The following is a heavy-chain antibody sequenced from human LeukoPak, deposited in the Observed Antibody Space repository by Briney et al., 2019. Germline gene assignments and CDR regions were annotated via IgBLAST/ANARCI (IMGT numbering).Heavy chain of an antibody. CDR1: GFTFSSYE. J-gene: IGHJ4*02. CDR3: ARGSGGEPIAIVVVPAAPIDY. D-gene: IGHD2-2*01. V-gene: IGHV3-48*03. Sequence: GGSLRLSCAASGFTFSSYEMNWVRQAPGMGLEWVSYISSSGSTIYYADSVKGRFTISRDNAKNSLYLQMNSLRAEDTAVYYCARGSGGEPIAIVVVPAAPIDYWGQGTLVTVSS. CDR2: ISSSGSTI.